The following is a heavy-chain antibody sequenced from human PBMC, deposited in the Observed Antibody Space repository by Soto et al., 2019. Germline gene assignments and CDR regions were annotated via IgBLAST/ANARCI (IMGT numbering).Heavy chain of an antibody. V-gene: IGHV3-23*01. Sequence: GESLKISCAASGFTFSSYAMSWVRQAPGKGLEWVSAISGSGGSTYYADSVKGRFTISRDNSKNTLYLQMNSLRAEDTAVYYCAGLNDYSNYDAFDIWGQGTMVTVSS. CDR1: GFTFSSYA. CDR3: AGLNDYSNYDAFDI. D-gene: IGHD4-4*01. CDR2: ISGSGGST. J-gene: IGHJ3*02.